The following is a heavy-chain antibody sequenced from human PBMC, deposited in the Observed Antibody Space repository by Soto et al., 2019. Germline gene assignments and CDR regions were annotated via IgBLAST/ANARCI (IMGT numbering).Heavy chain of an antibody. CDR1: GYTFTSYG. J-gene: IGHJ6*03. V-gene: IGHV1-18*01. CDR2: ISAYNGNT. Sequence: ASVKVSCKASGYTFTSYGISWVRQAPGQGLEWMGWISAYNGNTNYAQKLQGRVTMTTDTSTSTAYMELRSLRSDDTAVYYCARVITFGGVIAVESYMDVWGKGTTVTVSS. CDR3: ARVITFGGVIAVESYMDV. D-gene: IGHD3-16*02.